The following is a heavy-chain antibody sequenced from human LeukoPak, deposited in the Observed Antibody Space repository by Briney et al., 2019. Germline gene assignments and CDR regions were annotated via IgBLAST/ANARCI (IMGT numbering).Heavy chain of an antibody. V-gene: IGHV4-30-2*01. CDR2: IYHSGST. Sequence: PSETLPLTCTVSGGSISSGGYYWSWIRQPPGKGLEWIGYIYHSGSTYYNPSLKSRVTISVDRSKNQFSLKLSSVTAADTAVYYCARDAIAVADRGAFDIWGQGTMVTVSS. CDR3: ARDAIAVADRGAFDI. CDR1: GGSISSGGYY. D-gene: IGHD6-19*01. J-gene: IGHJ3*02.